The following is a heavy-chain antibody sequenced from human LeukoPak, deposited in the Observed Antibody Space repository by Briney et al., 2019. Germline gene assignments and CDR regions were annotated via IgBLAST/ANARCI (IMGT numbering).Heavy chain of an antibody. CDR3: ARRRSFDY. Sequence: SSETLSLTCTVSGGSIGRYYWSWIRQPPGKGLEWIGYIYYSGSTNYNPSLKSRVTISVDTSKNQFSLKLSSVTAADTAVYYCARRRSFDYWGQGTLVTVSS. J-gene: IGHJ4*02. V-gene: IGHV4-59*01. CDR2: IYYSGST. CDR1: GGSIGRYY.